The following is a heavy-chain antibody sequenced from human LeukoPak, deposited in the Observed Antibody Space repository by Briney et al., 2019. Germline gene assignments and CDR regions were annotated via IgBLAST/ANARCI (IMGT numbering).Heavy chain of an antibody. J-gene: IGHJ4*02. CDR1: GFTFSNYA. CDR3: AKVRDSSGSFGFDY. Sequence: GGSLRLSCAASGFTFSNYAVSWVRQAPGKGLEWVSAISGSGGSTYYADSVKGRFTISRDNSKNTLYLQMNSLSAEDTAIYYCAKVRDSSGSFGFDYWGQGTLVTVSS. CDR2: ISGSGGST. V-gene: IGHV3-23*01. D-gene: IGHD6-19*01.